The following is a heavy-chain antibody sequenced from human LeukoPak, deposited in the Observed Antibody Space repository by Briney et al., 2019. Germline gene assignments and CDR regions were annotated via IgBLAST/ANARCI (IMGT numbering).Heavy chain of an antibody. CDR2: INPRGMST. Sequence: GASVKVSCKSSGYSFTGHYMHWVRQAPGQGLEWMGVINPRGMSTIYAEKFQGRIIMTRDLSTTTDYMELSSLKSDDTAVYYCARDSFDSGSSPSDFWGQGTLVTVSS. CDR1: GYSFTGHY. D-gene: IGHD3-9*01. V-gene: IGHV1-46*01. CDR3: ARDSFDSGSSPSDF. J-gene: IGHJ4*02.